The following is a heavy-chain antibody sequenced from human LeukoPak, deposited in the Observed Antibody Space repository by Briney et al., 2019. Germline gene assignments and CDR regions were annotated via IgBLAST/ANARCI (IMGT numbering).Heavy chain of an antibody. V-gene: IGHV3-11*01. CDR2: ISSSGSTI. D-gene: IGHD6-13*01. CDR3: ARARARLLIAAAGTDY. J-gene: IGHJ4*02. Sequence: GGSLRLSCAASGFTFSDYYMSWIRQAPGKGLEWVSYISSSGSTIYYADSVKGRFTISRDNAKNSLYLQMNSLRAEDTAVYYCARARARLLIAAAGTDYWGQGTLVTVSS. CDR1: GFTFSDYY.